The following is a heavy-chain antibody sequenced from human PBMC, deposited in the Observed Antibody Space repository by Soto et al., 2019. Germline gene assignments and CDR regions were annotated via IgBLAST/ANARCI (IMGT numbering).Heavy chain of an antibody. Sequence: QVQLQESGPGLVKPSETLSLTCTVSGGSISSYCWSWIRQPPGKGLEWIGYIYYSWSTNYNPSLMGRATISVDTSKNQFSLKLSSVTAADTAVDYCARAESRYGLDYWGQGTLVTVSS. V-gene: IGHV4-59*01. D-gene: IGHD5-18*01. J-gene: IGHJ4*02. CDR3: ARAESRYGLDY. CDR2: IYYSWST. CDR1: GGSISSYC.